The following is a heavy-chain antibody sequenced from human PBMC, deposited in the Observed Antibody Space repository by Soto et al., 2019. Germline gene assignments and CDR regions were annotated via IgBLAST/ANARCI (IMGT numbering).Heavy chain of an antibody. CDR2: TYYRSKWYN. CDR3: ARGPRAHYGMDV. CDR1: GDSVSSNSAA. V-gene: IGHV6-1*01. Sequence: SQTLSLTCDISGDSVSSNSAAWNWIRQSPSRGLEWLGRTYYRSKWYNDYAVSVKSRITINPDTSKNQLTLELNSVTPEDTAVYYCARGPRAHYGMDVWGQGTTVTVS. D-gene: IGHD3-10*01. J-gene: IGHJ6*02.